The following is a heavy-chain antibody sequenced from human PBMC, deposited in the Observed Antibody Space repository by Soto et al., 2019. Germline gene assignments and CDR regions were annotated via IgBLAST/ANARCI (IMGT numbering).Heavy chain of an antibody. J-gene: IGHJ4*02. CDR3: VRIRRGYGYTFGY. Sequence: EVQLVESGGGFVQPGGSLRLSCAASEFTFSNYWMHWVRQAPGKGLVWVSRINTDGSSTNYADSVKGRFTISRDNAKNTLYLQMNSLSAEDTAVYYCVRIRRGYGYTFGYWGQGTLVTVSS. CDR2: INTDGSST. D-gene: IGHD5-12*01. CDR1: EFTFSNYW. V-gene: IGHV3-74*01.